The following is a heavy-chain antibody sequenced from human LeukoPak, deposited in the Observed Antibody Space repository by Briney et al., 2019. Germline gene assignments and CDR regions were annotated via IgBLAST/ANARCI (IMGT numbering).Heavy chain of an antibody. CDR2: ISSSSSYI. D-gene: IGHD5-12*01. Sequence: PGGSLRLSCAASGFTFSSYAMSWVRQAPGKGLEWVSFISSSSSYIYYADSVKGRFTISRDNAKKSLFLQMNSLRAEDTAVYYCTRVTNSGYDSGNFDYWGQGTLVTVSS. V-gene: IGHV3-21*01. CDR1: GFTFSSYA. J-gene: IGHJ4*02. CDR3: TRVTNSGYDSGNFDY.